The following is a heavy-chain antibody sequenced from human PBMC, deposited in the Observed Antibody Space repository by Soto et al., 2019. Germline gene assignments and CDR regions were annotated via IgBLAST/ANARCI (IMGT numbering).Heavy chain of an antibody. CDR2: ISYDGSNK. CDR1: GFTFSSYA. V-gene: IGHV3-30*04. J-gene: IGHJ4*02. CDR3: AKGPDYDILTGYSFIDY. Sequence: GGSLRLSCAASGFTFSSYAMHWVRQAPGKGLEWVAVISYDGSNKYYADSVKGRFTISRDNSKNTLYLQMNSLRAEDTAVYYCAKGPDYDILTGYSFIDYWGQGTLVTVSS. D-gene: IGHD3-9*01.